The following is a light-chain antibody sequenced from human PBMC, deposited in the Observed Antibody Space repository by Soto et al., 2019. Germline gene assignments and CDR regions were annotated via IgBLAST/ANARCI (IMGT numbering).Light chain of an antibody. CDR2: NND. V-gene: IGLV1-44*01. CDR1: SSNIGSNT. Sequence: QSVLTQPPSASGTPGQSVTISCSGSSSNIGSNTVNWYQQLSGAAPKLLIHNNDQRPSGVPDRFSGSKSGTSASLAISGLQSEDEADYYCAGWDDSLNGYVFGTGTKVTVL. CDR3: AGWDDSLNGYV. J-gene: IGLJ1*01.